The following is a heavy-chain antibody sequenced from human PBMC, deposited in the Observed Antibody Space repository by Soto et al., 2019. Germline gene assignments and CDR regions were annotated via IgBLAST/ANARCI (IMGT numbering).Heavy chain of an antibody. Sequence: PGGSLRLSCAASGFTFSSYGMHWVRQSPGKGLEWVAVISYDGSNKYYADSVEGRFTISRGNPKNTLYLQMNSLRAEDTAVYYCAAIDYDFWSGYLDYWGQGTLVTVSS. V-gene: IGHV3-30*03. CDR3: AAIDYDFWSGYLDY. CDR1: GFTFSSYG. D-gene: IGHD3-3*01. J-gene: IGHJ4*02. CDR2: ISYDGSNK.